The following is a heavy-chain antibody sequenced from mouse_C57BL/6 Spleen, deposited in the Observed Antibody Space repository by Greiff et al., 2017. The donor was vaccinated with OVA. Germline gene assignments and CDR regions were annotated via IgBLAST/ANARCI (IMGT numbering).Heavy chain of an antibody. Sequence: EVQRVESGPGLVKPSQSLSLTCSVTGYSITSGYYWNWIRQFPGNKLEWMGYISYDGSNNYNPSLKNRISITRDTSKNQFFLKLNSVTTEDTATYYCAREGMVTKAWYFDVWGTGTTVTVSS. D-gene: IGHD2-3*01. CDR1: GYSITSGYY. CDR3: AREGMVTKAWYFDV. J-gene: IGHJ1*03. CDR2: ISYDGSN. V-gene: IGHV3-6*01.